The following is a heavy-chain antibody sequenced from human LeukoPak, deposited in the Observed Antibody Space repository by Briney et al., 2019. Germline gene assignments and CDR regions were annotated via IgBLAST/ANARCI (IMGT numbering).Heavy chain of an antibody. J-gene: IGHJ4*02. D-gene: IGHD3-10*01. V-gene: IGHV4-30-2*01. CDR3: ARASCGVLLWFGEFDY. Sequence: SETLSLTCTVSGGSISSGGYYWSWIRQPPGKGLEWIGYIYHSGSTYYNPSLKSRVTISVDRSKNQFSLKLSSVTAADTAVYYCARASCGVLLWFGEFDYWGQGTLVTVSS. CDR1: GGSISSGGYY. CDR2: IYHSGST.